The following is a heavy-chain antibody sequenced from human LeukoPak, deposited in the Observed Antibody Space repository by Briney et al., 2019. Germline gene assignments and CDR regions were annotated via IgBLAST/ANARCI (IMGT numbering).Heavy chain of an antibody. CDR3: ARVGTGGYGSGSYDYYYYGMDV. Sequence: GGSLRLSCAASGFTFSSYSMNWVRQAPGKGLEWVSSISSSSSYIYYADSVKGRFTISRDNAKNSLYLQMNSLRAEDTAVYYCARVGTGGYGSGSYDYYYYGMDVWGQGTKVTVSS. V-gene: IGHV3-21*01. CDR1: GFTFSSYS. CDR2: ISSSSSYI. J-gene: IGHJ6*02. D-gene: IGHD3-10*01.